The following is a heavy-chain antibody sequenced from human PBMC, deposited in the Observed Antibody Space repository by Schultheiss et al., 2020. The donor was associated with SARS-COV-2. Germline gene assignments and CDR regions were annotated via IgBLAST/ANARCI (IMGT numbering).Heavy chain of an antibody. V-gene: IGHV4-61*08. Sequence: SETLSLTCTVSGGSITSGDYYWSWIRQPPGKGLEWIGYIYYSGSTNYNPSLKSRVTISVDTSKNQFSLKLSSVTAADTAVYYCARFNGIAVATIDYWGQGTLVTVSS. D-gene: IGHD6-19*01. CDR2: IYYSGST. CDR1: GGSITSGDYY. CDR3: ARFNGIAVATIDY. J-gene: IGHJ4*02.